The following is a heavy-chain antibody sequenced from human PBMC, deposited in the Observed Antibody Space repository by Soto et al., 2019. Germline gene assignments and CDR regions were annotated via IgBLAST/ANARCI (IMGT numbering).Heavy chain of an antibody. CDR2: IYPGDSNT. J-gene: IGHJ3*02. CDR3: ARQGQWLNVFDI. V-gene: IGHV5-51*01. CDR1: GYSFPSYW. D-gene: IGHD6-19*01. Sequence: GESLKISCKGSGYSFPSYWIGWVRHMPGKGLELMGIIYPGDSNTRYSPSFLGQVTISADKSITTAYLQWSSLKASDTAMYYCARQGQWLNVFDIWGQGTIVT.